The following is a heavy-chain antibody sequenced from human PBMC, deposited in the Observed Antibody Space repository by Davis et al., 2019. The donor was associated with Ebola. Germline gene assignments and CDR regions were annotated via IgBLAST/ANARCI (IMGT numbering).Heavy chain of an antibody. Sequence: GESLKISCKGSGYSFTDHWIGWVRQMPGKGLEWMGTIYPDDSDTRYSPSFQGQVTISADKSISTAYLQWSSLKASDTAMYYCARHRGGPPVVNFDFWGQGTLVSVSS. J-gene: IGHJ4*02. D-gene: IGHD2-15*01. CDR1: GYSFTDHW. CDR3: ARHRGGPPVVNFDF. V-gene: IGHV5-51*01. CDR2: IYPDDSDT.